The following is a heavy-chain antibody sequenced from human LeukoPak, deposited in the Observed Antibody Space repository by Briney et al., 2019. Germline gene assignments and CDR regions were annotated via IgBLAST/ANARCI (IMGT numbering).Heavy chain of an antibody. V-gene: IGHV1-69*01. D-gene: IGHD6-13*01. CDR2: IIPIFGTA. Sequence: SVKVSCTASGGTFSSYAISWVRQAPGQGLEWMGGIIPIFGTANYAQKFQGRVTITADESTSTAYMELSSLRSEDTAVYYCARNQYSSSAYYYCGMDVWGQGTTVTVSS. CDR1: GGTFSSYA. CDR3: ARNQYSSSAYYYCGMDV. J-gene: IGHJ6*02.